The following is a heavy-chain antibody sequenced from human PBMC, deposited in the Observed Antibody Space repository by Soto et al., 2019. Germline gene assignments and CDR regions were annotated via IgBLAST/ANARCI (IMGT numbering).Heavy chain of an antibody. CDR1: GGSTSSGDYY. Sequence: QVQLQESGPGLVKPSQTLSLTCIVSGGSTSSGDYYRSWIRQYPGKGLEWIGSIHYSGTIYYNPSLRGRATMAVDTSNFQFSLKLSSVTAAETAVYYCTRGRDLAKLEYWGQGPLVNVSS. J-gene: IGHJ4*02. D-gene: IGHD3-3*01. CDR3: TRGRDLAKLEY. V-gene: IGHV4-31*03. CDR2: IHYSGTI.